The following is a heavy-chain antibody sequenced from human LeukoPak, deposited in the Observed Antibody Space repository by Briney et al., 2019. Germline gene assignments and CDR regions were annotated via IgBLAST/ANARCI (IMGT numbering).Heavy chain of an antibody. CDR2: MNPNSGNT. Sequence: ASVKVSCKASGYTFTSYDINWVRQATGQGLEWMGWMNPNSGNTGYAQKFQGRVTMTRNTSISTAYMELSSLGSEDTAVYYCARDAKLRTGEYYFDYWGQGTLVTVSS. CDR3: ARDAKLRTGEYYFDY. V-gene: IGHV1-8*01. CDR1: GYTFTSYD. D-gene: IGHD1-7*01. J-gene: IGHJ4*02.